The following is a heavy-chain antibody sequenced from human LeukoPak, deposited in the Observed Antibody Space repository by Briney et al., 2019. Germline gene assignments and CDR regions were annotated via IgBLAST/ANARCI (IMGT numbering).Heavy chain of an antibody. J-gene: IGHJ4*02. CDR2: ISSSSSYI. D-gene: IGHD3-3*01. CDR3: ARVRSGPRDFDY. Sequence: GGSLRLSXAASGFTFSSYSMNWVRQAPGKGLEWVSSISSSSSYIYYADSVKGRFTISRDNAKNSLYLQMNSLRAEDTAVYYCARVRSGPRDFDYWGQGTLVTVSS. V-gene: IGHV3-21*01. CDR1: GFTFSSYS.